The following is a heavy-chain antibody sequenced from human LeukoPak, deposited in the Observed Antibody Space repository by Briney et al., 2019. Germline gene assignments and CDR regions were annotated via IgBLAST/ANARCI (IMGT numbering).Heavy chain of an antibody. CDR3: AKELVPHSSSAYYFDY. CDR2: ISGSGGST. CDR1: GFTFSSYA. V-gene: IGHV3-23*01. D-gene: IGHD6-6*01. J-gene: IGHJ4*02. Sequence: GXXLRLSCAASGFTFSSYAMSWVRQAPGKGLEWVSAISGSGGSTYYADSVKGRFTTSRDNSKNTLYLQMNSLRAEDTAVYYCAKELVPHSSSAYYFDYWGQGTLVTVSS.